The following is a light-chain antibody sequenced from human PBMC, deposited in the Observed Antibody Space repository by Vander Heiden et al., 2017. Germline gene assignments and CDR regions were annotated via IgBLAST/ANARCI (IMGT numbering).Light chain of an antibody. J-gene: IGKJ4*01. Sequence: AVQMTQSPSSLSASVGDRVTITCRASQGIRLELGSYKQRPAQAPKVLIYCASTLHSGAPSRGSGSGSGSDFVLTSRGLEPEDAATCVGRKDGRDTLTFGRGTKVEIK. CDR2: CAS. CDR3: RKDGRDTLT. CDR1: QGIRLE. V-gene: IGKV1-6*01.